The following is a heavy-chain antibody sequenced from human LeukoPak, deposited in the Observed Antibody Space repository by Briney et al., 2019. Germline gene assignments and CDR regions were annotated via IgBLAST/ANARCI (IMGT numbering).Heavy chain of an antibody. D-gene: IGHD4-17*01. Sequence: ASEKVSCKASGYIFTDYAIQWVRQAPGQGLEWKGWINAGNGKTKYSQKFQGRVTITRDTSASTAYMELSCLRSDDTAVYYCASARWTSTVTTYYLDFWGQGTLVTVSS. J-gene: IGHJ4*02. V-gene: IGHV1-3*01. CDR2: INAGNGKT. CDR3: ASARWTSTVTTYYLDF. CDR1: GYIFTDYA.